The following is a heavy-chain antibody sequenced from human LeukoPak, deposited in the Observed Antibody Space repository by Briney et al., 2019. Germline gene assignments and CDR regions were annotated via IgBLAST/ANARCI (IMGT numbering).Heavy chain of an antibody. V-gene: IGHV1-18*01. CDR1: GVSIRSYG. D-gene: IGHD3-10*01. CDR3: ARSRVRGSPHPNAFDI. CDR2: ISDYDGNT. Sequence: ASVKVSCKASGVSIRSYGITWVRQAPGQGLEWIGWISDYDGNTNYAQNVQGRVTMTTDTSTSTAYMELRSLRSDDTAVYYCARSRVRGSPHPNAFDIWGQGTKVTVSS. J-gene: IGHJ3*02.